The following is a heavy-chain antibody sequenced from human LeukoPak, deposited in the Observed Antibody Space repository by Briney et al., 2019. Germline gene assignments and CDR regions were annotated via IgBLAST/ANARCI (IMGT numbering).Heavy chain of an antibody. D-gene: IGHD1-14*01. CDR2: TYYRSKWYN. V-gene: IGHV6-1*01. J-gene: IGHJ3*02. CDR3: ARDSAGTADWRGAFDI. Sequence: SQTLSLTCAISGDSVSSNSAAWNWIRQSPSRGLEWLGRTYYRSKWYNDYAVSVKSRITIDPDTSKNQFSLQLNSVTPEDTAVYYRARDSAGTADWRGAFDIWGQGTMVTVSS. CDR1: GDSVSSNSAA.